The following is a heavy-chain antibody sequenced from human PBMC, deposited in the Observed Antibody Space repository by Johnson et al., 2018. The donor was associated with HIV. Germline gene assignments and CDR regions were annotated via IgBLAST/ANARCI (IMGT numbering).Heavy chain of an antibody. V-gene: IGHV3-74*02. D-gene: IGHD6-6*01. J-gene: IGHJ3*02. CDR2: ISGDGSSS. CDR1: GFTISTFW. Sequence: VQLVESGGALVQPGGSPRLSCEVSGFTISTFWMHWVRQVPGKGLMWVSRISGDGSSSSYADSVKGRFTISRDNAKNTLYLQLNSLRVEDTAIYYCARAQLLADDAFNNWGQGTMVTVSS. CDR3: ARAQLLADDAFNN.